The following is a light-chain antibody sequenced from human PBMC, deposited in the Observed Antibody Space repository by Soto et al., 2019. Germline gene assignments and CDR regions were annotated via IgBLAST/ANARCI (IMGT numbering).Light chain of an antibody. CDR2: QIS. V-gene: IGKV2-24*01. CDR3: QQRDDWVS. CDR1: ESLVHSDGKTY. J-gene: IGKJ4*01. Sequence: IVLTQTPLSSAVTLGQPASFSCGSSESLVHSDGKTYLGWLHLRPGQPPRLLIYQISRRPPGVPDRFSGSGAGTNFTLKISRVEPEDSALYYCQQRDDWVSFGGGTKVDIK.